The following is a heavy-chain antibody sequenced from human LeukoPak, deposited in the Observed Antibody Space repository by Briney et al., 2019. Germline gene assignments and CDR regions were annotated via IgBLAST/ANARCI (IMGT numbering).Heavy chain of an antibody. CDR3: ARGLYCSGGSCFVFAFDV. J-gene: IGHJ3*01. CDR2: IYYSGNT. Sequence: SETLSLTCTVSGGSISSSSYYWGWIRQPPGKGLEWIGSIYYSGNTYYNPSLKSRVTISVDTSKNQFSLNLSSVTAADTAVYYCARGLYCSGGSCFVFAFDVWGQGTMVTVSS. D-gene: IGHD2-15*01. CDR1: GGSISSSSYY. V-gene: IGHV4-39*07.